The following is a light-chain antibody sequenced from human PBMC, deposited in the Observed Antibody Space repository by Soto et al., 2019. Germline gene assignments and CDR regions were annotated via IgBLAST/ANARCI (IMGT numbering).Light chain of an antibody. J-gene: IGKJ5*01. V-gene: IGKV3D-11*03. CDR2: DAS. CDR1: QSVSSN. CDR3: QQYDSWT. Sequence: EIVLIQSPATLSLSPGERATLSCRASQSVSSNLAWYQQNPGQAPNLLIFDASKRATGIPARFSGSGSGTDFTLTISRLEPEDFAVYYCQQYDSWTFGQGTRLEIK.